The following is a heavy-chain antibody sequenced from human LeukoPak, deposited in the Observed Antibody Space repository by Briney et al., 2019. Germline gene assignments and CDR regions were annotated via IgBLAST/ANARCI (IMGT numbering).Heavy chain of an antibody. CDR1: GGSISSYY. D-gene: IGHD2-15*01. Sequence: SETLSLTCAVSGGSISSYYWSWIRQPPGKGLEWIGYIYYSGSTNCNPSLKSRVTISVDTSKNQFSLKLSSVTAADTAAYYCARDQGSKGFDPWGQGTLVTVSS. V-gene: IGHV4-59*01. J-gene: IGHJ5*02. CDR2: IYYSGST. CDR3: ARDQGSKGFDP.